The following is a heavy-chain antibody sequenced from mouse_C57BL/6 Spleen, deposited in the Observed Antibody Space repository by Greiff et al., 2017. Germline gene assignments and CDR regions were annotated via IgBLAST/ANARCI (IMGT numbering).Heavy chain of an antibody. J-gene: IGHJ3*01. CDR2: IHPNSGST. V-gene: IGHV1-64*01. CDR1: GYTFTSYW. CDR3: ASEEIYYGNLFAY. D-gene: IGHD2-1*01. Sequence: QVQLQQPGAELVKPGASVKLSCKASGYTFTSYWMHWVKQRPGQGLEWIGMIHPNSGSTNYNEKFKSKATLTVDKSSSTAYMQLGSLTSEDSAVYYCASEEIYYGNLFAYWGQGTLVTVSA.